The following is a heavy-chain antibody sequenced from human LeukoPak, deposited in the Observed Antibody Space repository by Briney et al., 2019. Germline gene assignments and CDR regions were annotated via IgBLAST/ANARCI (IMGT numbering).Heavy chain of an antibody. CDR1: GFTFSTYG. V-gene: IGHV3-30*02. CDR3: AKDPTLYDSSGYYDV. J-gene: IGHJ4*02. CDR2: IRYDGSNK. Sequence: PGGSLRLSCAASGFTFSTYGMHWVRQAPGKGLEWVAFIRYDGSNKYYADSMKGRFTISRDNSKNTLYLQMNSLRAEDTAVYYCAKDPTLYDSSGYYDVWGQGTLVTVSS. D-gene: IGHD3-22*01.